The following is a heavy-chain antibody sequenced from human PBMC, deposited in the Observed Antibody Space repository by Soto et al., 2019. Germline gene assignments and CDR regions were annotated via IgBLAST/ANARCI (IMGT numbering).Heavy chain of an antibody. D-gene: IGHD3-22*01. V-gene: IGHV3-21*01. CDR1: GFTFSSYS. CDR2: ISSSSSYI. J-gene: IGHJ3*02. Sequence: EVQLVESGGGLVKPGGSLRLSCAASGFTFSSYSMNWVRQAPGKGLEWVSSISSSSSYIYYAVSVKGRFTISRDNAKNSLYLQMNSLRAEDTAVYYCATNYYDSSGPDDAFDIWGQGTMVTVSS. CDR3: ATNYYDSSGPDDAFDI.